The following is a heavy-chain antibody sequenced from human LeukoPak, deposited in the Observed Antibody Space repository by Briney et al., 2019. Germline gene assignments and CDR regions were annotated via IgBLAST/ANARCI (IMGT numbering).Heavy chain of an antibody. CDR3: ATAAGFDY. Sequence: ASVKISCKVSGYTFTDYYMHWVHQAPGKGLEWMGLVDPEDGGTIYAEKFKGRVPITADTSTDTAYMELRDRRPRAPAFNTFATAAGFDYWGQGTLVTVCS. D-gene: IGHD6-13*01. CDR2: VDPEDGGT. V-gene: IGHV1-69-2*01. J-gene: IGHJ4*02. CDR1: GYTFTDYY.